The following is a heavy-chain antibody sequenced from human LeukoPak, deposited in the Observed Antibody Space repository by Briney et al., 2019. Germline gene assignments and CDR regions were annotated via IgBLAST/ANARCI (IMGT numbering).Heavy chain of an antibody. Sequence: SETLSLTCTVSGGSISSYYWQWIRQPPGNRLEWIGYVYYSGSTNYNPSLKSRVTISVDTSKNQFSLKLSSVTAADTAVYYCARGRKSSSWYQTQSSWYGMDVWGQGTTATVSS. V-gene: IGHV4-59*01. CDR3: ARGRKSSSWYQTQSSWYGMDV. J-gene: IGHJ6*02. D-gene: IGHD6-13*01. CDR2: VYYSGST. CDR1: GGSISSYY.